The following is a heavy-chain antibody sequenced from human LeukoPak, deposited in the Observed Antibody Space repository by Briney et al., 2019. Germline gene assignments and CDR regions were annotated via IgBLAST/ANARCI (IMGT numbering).Heavy chain of an antibody. CDR1: GGTFSSYA. D-gene: IGHD3-9*01. CDR2: IIPIFGTA. Sequence: SVKVSCKASGGTFSSYAISWVRQAPGQGLEWMGGIIPIFGTANYAQKFQGRVTITADESTSTAYMELSSLRSEDTAVYYCARGVSYDILTGPYSFDYWGQGTLVTVSS. J-gene: IGHJ4*02. CDR3: ARGVSYDILTGPYSFDY. V-gene: IGHV1-69*13.